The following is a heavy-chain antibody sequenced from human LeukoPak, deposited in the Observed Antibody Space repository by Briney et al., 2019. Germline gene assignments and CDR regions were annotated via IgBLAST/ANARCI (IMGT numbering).Heavy chain of an antibody. J-gene: IGHJ6*02. D-gene: IGHD3-22*01. CDR1: GGSFSGYY. V-gene: IGHV4-34*01. CDR3: ASLPAGYYYDSSGYYYRYYYYGMDV. CDR2: INHSGST. Sequence: PSETLSLTCAVYGGSFSGYYWSWIRQPPGKGLGWIGEINHSGSTNYNPSLKSRVTISVDTSKNQFSLKLSSVTAADTAVYYCASLPAGYYYDSSGYYYRYYYYGMDVWGQGTTVTVSS.